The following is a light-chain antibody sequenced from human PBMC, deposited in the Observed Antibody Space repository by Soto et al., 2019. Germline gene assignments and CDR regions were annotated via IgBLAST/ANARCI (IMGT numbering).Light chain of an antibody. Sequence: EIVLTQSPGTLSLSPGERATLSCRASQSVSSNLAWYQQKPGQAPRLLIYGASTRATGIPARFSGSGSGTEFTLSISKVEPEDFAVYYCQQYGRPPRATFGQGTRLEIK. V-gene: IGKV3-20*01. CDR3: QQYGRPPRAT. CDR2: GAS. CDR1: QSVSSN. J-gene: IGKJ5*01.